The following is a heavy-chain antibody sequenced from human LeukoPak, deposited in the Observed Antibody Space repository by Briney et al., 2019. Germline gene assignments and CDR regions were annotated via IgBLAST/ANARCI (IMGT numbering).Heavy chain of an antibody. CDR3: ARDKGIAGSNWFDP. CDR2: INPNSGGT. V-gene: IGHV1-2*02. J-gene: IGHJ5*02. Sequence: ASVKVSCKASGYTFTGYYMHWARQAPGQGLEWMGWINPNSGGTNYAQKFQGRVTMTRDTSISTAYMELSGLRSDDTAVYYCARDKGIAGSNWFDPWGQGTLVTVSS. CDR1: GYTFTGYY. D-gene: IGHD6-13*01.